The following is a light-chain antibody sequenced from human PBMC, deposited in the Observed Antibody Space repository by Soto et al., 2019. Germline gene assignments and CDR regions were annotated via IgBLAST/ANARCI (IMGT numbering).Light chain of an antibody. J-gene: IGLJ1*01. CDR3: SSYTTSSTYV. Sequence: QSALTRPASVSGSPGQSIAISCTGTSSDVVAYNYVSWYQQHPGRAPKLIIYDVGIRPSGVSDRFSGSKSGNTASLTISGLQAEDEADYYCSSYTTSSTYVFGTGTKVTVL. V-gene: IGLV2-14*01. CDR1: SSDVVAYNY. CDR2: DVG.